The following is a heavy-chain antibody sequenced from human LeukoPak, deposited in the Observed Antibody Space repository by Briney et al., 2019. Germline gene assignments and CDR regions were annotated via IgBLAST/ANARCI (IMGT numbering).Heavy chain of an antibody. Sequence: PSETLSLTCAVYGGSFSGYYWSWIRQPPGKGLEWIGEINHSGSTNYNPSLKSRVIISVDTSKNQFSLKLSSVTAADTAVYYCARGLMVVKGAFDIWGQGTMVTVSS. D-gene: IGHD4/OR15-4a*01. V-gene: IGHV4-34*01. J-gene: IGHJ3*02. CDR1: GGSFSGYY. CDR2: INHSGST. CDR3: ARGLMVVKGAFDI.